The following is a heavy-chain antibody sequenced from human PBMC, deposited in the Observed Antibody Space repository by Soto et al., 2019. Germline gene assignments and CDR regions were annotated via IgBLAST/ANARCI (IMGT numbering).Heavy chain of an antibody. J-gene: IGHJ6*02. D-gene: IGHD3-10*01. CDR3: ARVSGIYYYGMDV. Sequence: QVQLQQWGAGLLKPSETLSLTCAVYGGSFSGYYWNWIRQPPGKGLEWIGEINHSGSTNSNPAIKTRVTISVDTSKDQFSLKLSSVTAADTAVYYCARVSGIYYYGMDVWGQGTTVTVSS. CDR2: INHSGST. V-gene: IGHV4-34*01. CDR1: GGSFSGYY.